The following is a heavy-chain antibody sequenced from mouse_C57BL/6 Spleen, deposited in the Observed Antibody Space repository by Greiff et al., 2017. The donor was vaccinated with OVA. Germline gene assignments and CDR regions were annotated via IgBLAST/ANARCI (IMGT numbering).Heavy chain of an antibody. CDR3: TRYSRYGSSYDYAMDY. CDR1: GYTFTSYW. D-gene: IGHD1-1*01. J-gene: IGHJ4*01. CDR2: IYPGNSDT. Sequence: EVKLVESGTVLARPGASVKMSCKTSGYTFTSYWMHWVKQRPGQGLEWIGAIYPGNSDTSYNQKFKGKAKLTAVTSASTAYMELSSLTNEDSAVYYCTRYSRYGSSYDYAMDYWGQGTSVTVSS. V-gene: IGHV1-5*01.